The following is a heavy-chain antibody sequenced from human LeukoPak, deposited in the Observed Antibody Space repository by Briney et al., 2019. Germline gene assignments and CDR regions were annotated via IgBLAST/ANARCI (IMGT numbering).Heavy chain of an antibody. CDR3: AKDRRPRYCSGGSCYPWFDP. CDR2: IYRGGST. CDR1: GFNVSSNY. Sequence: GGSLRLSCAASGFNVSSNYMTWVRQAPGKGLEWVSVIYRGGSTYYADSVKGRFTISRHNSRDTMYLQMNSLRTEDTAVYYCAKDRRPRYCSGGSCYPWFDPWGQGTLVTVSS. J-gene: IGHJ5*02. V-gene: IGHV3-53*04. D-gene: IGHD2-15*01.